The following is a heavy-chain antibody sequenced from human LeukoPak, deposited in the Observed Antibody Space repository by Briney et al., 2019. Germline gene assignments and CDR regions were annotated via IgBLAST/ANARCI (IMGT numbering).Heavy chain of an antibody. CDR2: ISAYNGNT. CDR1: GYTFTSYG. D-gene: IGHD3-10*01. J-gene: IGHJ3*02. Sequence: GASVKVSCKASGYTFTSYGISWVRQAPGQGLEWMGWISAYNGNTNYAQKLQGRVTMATDTSTSTAYMELRSLRSDDTAVYYCARDNFHSEAITMVQGVIEPTTDDAFDIWGQGTMVTVSS. V-gene: IGHV1-18*01. CDR3: ARDNFHSEAITMVQGVIEPTTDDAFDI.